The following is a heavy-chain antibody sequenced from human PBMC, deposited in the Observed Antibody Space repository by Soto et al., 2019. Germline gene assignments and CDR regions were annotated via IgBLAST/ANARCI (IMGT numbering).Heavy chain of an antibody. J-gene: IGHJ4*02. CDR2: VYHNGGT. D-gene: IGHD3-10*01. CDR3: ATFPRSWLSGPGDF. Sequence: QVQLQGSGPGLVEPSGTLSLTCTVSGGSMTSSNWWSWVRQAPGKGLEWIGEVYHNGGTKYNPSLKSRVTVSVDKSKNQFYMHLTSVTAADTAIYYCATFPRSWLSGPGDFWGQGSLVTVSS. CDR1: GGSMTSSNW. V-gene: IGHV4-4*02.